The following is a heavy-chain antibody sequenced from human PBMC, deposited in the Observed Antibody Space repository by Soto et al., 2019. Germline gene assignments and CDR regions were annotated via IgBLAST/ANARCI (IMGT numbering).Heavy chain of an antibody. CDR2: ISAYNGNT. CDR1: GYTFTSYG. D-gene: IGHD2-8*02. V-gene: IGHV1-18*01. Sequence: QVQLVQSGAEVKKPGASVKVSCKASGYTFTSYGISWVRQAPGQGLEWMGWISAYNGNTNYAQKLQGRVTMTTDTSTSTAYMELRSLRSDDTAVYYCARELNVHWWFGSGGWFDPWGQGTLVTVSS. CDR3: ARELNVHWWFGSGGWFDP. J-gene: IGHJ5*02.